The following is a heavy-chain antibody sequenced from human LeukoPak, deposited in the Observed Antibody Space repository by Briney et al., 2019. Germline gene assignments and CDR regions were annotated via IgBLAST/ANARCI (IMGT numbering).Heavy chain of an antibody. D-gene: IGHD7-27*01. V-gene: IGHV4-61*02. Sequence: PSETLSLTCTVSGGSISSGSYYWSWIRQPAGKGLEWIGRIYTSGSTNYNPSLKSRVTISVDTSKNQFSLKLSSVTAADTAVYYCARAAGDSSYYYYYMDVWGKGTTVTVSS. J-gene: IGHJ6*03. CDR2: IYTSGST. CDR1: GGSISSGSYY. CDR3: ARAAGDSSYYYYYMDV.